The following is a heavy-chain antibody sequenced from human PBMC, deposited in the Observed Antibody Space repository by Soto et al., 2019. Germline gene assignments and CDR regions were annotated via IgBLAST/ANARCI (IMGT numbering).Heavy chain of an antibody. CDR3: ATSSDWSPLRDH. V-gene: IGHV1-2*02. CDR2: INNGGGT. J-gene: IGHJ4*02. D-gene: IGHD6-19*01. Sequence: ASVKVSCKASEYTFTNVYLHWVRQAPGQRPEWMGWINNGGGTIYAQKFQGRLTMTRDTSITTAYMELSRLTSDDTAFYYCATSSDWSPLRDHWGQGTLVTVSS. CDR1: EYTFTNVY.